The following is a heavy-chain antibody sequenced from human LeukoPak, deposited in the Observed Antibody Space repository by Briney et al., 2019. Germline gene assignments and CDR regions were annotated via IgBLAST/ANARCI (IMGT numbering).Heavy chain of an antibody. J-gene: IGHJ4*02. D-gene: IGHD3-22*01. V-gene: IGHV4-39*01. CDR2: IYYSGST. Sequence: SETLSLTHTVSGGSISSSSYYWGWIRQPPGKGLDWFGSIYYSGSTYYNPSLKSRVTISVDTSKNQFSLKLSSVTAADTAVYYCARPSSSGYYYPDYWGQGTLVAVSS. CDR1: GGSISSSSYY. CDR3: ARPSSSGYYYPDY.